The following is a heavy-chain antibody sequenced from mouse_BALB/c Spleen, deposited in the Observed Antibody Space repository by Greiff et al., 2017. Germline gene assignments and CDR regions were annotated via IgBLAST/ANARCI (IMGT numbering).Heavy chain of an antibody. CDR1: GFTFSSYT. V-gene: IGHV5-12-2*01. D-gene: IGHD2-2*01. CDR3: ARRGGNDVGFAY. CDR2: ISNGGGST. Sequence: EVKLVESGGGLVQPGGSLKLSCAASGFTFSSYTMSWVRQTPEKRLEWVAYISNGGGSTYYPDTVKGRFTISRDNAKNTLYLQMSSLKSEDTAMYYCARRGGNDVGFAYWGQGTLVTVSA. J-gene: IGHJ3*01.